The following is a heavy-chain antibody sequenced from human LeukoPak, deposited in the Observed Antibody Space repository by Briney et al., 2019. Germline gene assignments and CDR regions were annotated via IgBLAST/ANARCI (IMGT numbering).Heavy chain of an antibody. CDR2: INSDGSST. D-gene: IGHD6-19*01. J-gene: IGHJ4*02. CDR3: ARDIAVSGNYFDY. Sequence: GGSLRLSCAASGFTFSSYWMHWVRQAPGKGLVWVSRINSDGSSTSYADSVRGRFIISRDNAKNMLYLQVNSLRAEDTALYYCARDIAVSGNYFDYWGQGTLVTVSS. V-gene: IGHV3-74*01. CDR1: GFTFSSYW.